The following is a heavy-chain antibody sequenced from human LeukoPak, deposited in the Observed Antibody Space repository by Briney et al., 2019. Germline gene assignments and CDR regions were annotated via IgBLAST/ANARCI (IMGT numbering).Heavy chain of an antibody. V-gene: IGHV4-39*01. CDR1: GGSVSSYY. CDR2: IYYSGSS. Sequence: PSETLSLTCTVSGGSVSSYYWGWIGQSPGKGLEWIGNIYYSGSSSYNPSLKSRVTISVDTSKNQFSLKLSSVTAADTAVYYCARHAGSSWYRRFDYWGQGTLVTVSS. CDR3: ARHAGSSWYRRFDY. D-gene: IGHD6-13*01. J-gene: IGHJ4*02.